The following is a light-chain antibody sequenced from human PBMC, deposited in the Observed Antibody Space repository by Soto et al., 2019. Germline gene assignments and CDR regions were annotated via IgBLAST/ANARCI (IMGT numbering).Light chain of an antibody. CDR3: QSYDTSLSGWV. Sequence: QPVLTQPPSVSGAPGQRVTISCTGSSSNIGAGYDVHWYQHLPGTAPKLLIYGNSKRPSGVPDRFSGSKSGTSASLAITGLQAEDESDYFCQSYDTSLSGWVFGTETKLTVL. V-gene: IGLV1-40*01. CDR1: SSNIGAGYD. CDR2: GNS. J-gene: IGLJ1*01.